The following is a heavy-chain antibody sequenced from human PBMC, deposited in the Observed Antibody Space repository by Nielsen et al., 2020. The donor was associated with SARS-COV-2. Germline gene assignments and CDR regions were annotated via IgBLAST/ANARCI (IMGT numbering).Heavy chain of an antibody. J-gene: IGHJ4*02. CDR1: GDSINSYS. CDR3: ARATVYGDYGFFDN. V-gene: IGHV4-59*01. Sequence: SETLSLTCTVSGDSINSYSWSWIRQPPGKGLEWIGYIYYYSGSTNYNPSLKSRVTMSVDTSKNQFSLKLSSVTAADTALYSCARATVYGDYGFFDNWGQGALVTVSS. D-gene: IGHD4-17*01. CDR2: IYYYSGST.